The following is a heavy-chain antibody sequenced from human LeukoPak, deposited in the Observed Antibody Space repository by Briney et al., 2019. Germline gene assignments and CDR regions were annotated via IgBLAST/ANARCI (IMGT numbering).Heavy chain of an antibody. CDR3: ARFANYYDILPVNPDPFDI. CDR1: GGSFSGYY. V-gene: IGHV4-34*01. J-gene: IGHJ3*02. CDR2: INHSGST. Sequence: SETLSLTCAVYGGSFSGYYWSWIRQPPGKGLEWIGEINHSGSTNYNPSLKSRVTISVDTSKNQFSLKLSSVTAADTAVYYCARFANYYDILPVNPDPFDIWGKGTMVTVSS. D-gene: IGHD3-9*01.